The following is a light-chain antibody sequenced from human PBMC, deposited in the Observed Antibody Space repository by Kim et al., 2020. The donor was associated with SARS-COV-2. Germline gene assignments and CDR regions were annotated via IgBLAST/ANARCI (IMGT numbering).Light chain of an antibody. CDR1: KIGSKS. Sequence: VAPGETATITWGGNKIGSKSVHWYQQRPGQAPVLVIYYDTDRPSGIPERFSGSNSGDTATLTISRVEAEDEADYFCQVWDLYSMFFGGGSKLTVL. CDR3: QVWDLYSMF. CDR2: YDT. J-gene: IGLJ2*01. V-gene: IGLV3-21*04.